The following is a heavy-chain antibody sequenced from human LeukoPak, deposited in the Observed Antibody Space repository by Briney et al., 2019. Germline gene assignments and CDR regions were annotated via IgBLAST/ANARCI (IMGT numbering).Heavy chain of an antibody. CDR1: GGSISGNY. D-gene: IGHD1-14*01. CDR2: IFYVGSN. J-gene: IGHJ4*02. Sequence: SETLSLTCTVSGGSISGNYWSWIRQPLGKGLERIGYIFYVGSNIYNPSLKSRVTISVDTSKSQFSLQLSSVTAADTAVYYCARIITGTVALDYWGQGTLVTVSS. V-gene: IGHV4-59*08. CDR3: ARIITGTVALDY.